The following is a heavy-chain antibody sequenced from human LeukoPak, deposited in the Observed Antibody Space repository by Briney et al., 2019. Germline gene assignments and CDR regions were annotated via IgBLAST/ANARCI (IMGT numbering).Heavy chain of an antibody. CDR2: IYTSGGT. CDR1: GGSISSGSYY. J-gene: IGHJ3*02. D-gene: IGHD5-18*01. V-gene: IGHV4-61*09. CDR3: ATTPQRGYSYGWGTDAFDI. Sequence: SQTLSLTCTVSGGSISSGSYYWSWIRQPAGKGLEWIGHIYTSGGTNYNPSLKSRVTISVDTSKNQFSLKLSSVTAADTAVYYCATTPQRGYSYGWGTDAFDIWGQGTMVTVSS.